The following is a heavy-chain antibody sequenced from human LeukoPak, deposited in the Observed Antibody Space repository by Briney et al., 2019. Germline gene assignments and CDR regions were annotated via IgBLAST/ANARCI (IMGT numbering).Heavy chain of an antibody. CDR3: ASRYSGYEFDY. CDR1: GGSISSSSYY. Sequence: SETLSLTCTVSGGSISSSSYYWGWIRQPPGTGLEWLGSIYYSGSTYYNPSLKSRVTISVDTSKSQFSLKLSSVTAADTAVYYCASRYSGYEFDYWGQGTLVTVS. CDR2: IYYSGST. J-gene: IGHJ4*02. V-gene: IGHV4-39*01. D-gene: IGHD5-12*01.